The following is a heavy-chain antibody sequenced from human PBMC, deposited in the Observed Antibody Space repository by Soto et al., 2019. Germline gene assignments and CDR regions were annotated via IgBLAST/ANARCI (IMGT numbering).Heavy chain of an antibody. Sequence: SETLSLTCTVSGDSISGYYWIWIRQPPGKGLEWIGYIYYTGSTDYNSSLKSRVTISVDTSKKQFSLKLSSVTAADTAVYYCARVGLYGDYYFDYWGQGTLVTVSS. CDR1: GDSISGYY. CDR2: IYYTGST. D-gene: IGHD4-17*01. V-gene: IGHV4-59*01. CDR3: ARVGLYGDYYFDY. J-gene: IGHJ4*02.